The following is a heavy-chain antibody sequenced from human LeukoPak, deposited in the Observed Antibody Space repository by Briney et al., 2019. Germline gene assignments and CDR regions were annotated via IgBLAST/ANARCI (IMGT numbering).Heavy chain of an antibody. CDR2: ISAGGSST. J-gene: IGHJ4*02. Sequence: GGSLRLSCAASGFTFSSYAMSWVRQAPGKGLEWVSAISAGGSSTYYADSVKGRFTISRDSSKNTLYLQMNSLRAEDTAVYYCARDSVDYWGQGTLVTVSS. CDR3: ARDSVDY. CDR1: GFTFSSYA. V-gene: IGHV3-23*01.